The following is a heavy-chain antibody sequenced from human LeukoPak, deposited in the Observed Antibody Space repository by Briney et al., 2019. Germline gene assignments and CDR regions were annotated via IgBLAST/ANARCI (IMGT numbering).Heavy chain of an antibody. J-gene: IGHJ4*02. CDR2: ISGSGGSA. V-gene: IGHV3-23*01. CDR3: ANSGQIWSGYYPTNDY. CDR1: GFTFSSYS. Sequence: PGRSLRLSCAASGFTFSSYSMSWVRQAPGKGLEWDSTISGSGGSAYYADSVKGRFTISRDNSQNTLYLQMNSLRAEDTAVYYCANSGQIWSGYYPTNDYWGQGTLVTVSS. D-gene: IGHD3-3*01.